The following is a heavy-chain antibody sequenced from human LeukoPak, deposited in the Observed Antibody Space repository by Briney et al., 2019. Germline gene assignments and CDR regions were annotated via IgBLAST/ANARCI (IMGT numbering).Heavy chain of an antibody. CDR1: GFTFSNAW. Sequence: PGGSLRLSCAASGFTFSNAWMSWVRQAPGKGLEWVGRIKSKTDGGTTDYAAPVKGRFTISRDDSKNTLYLQMNSLKTEDTAVYYCARASQYVLRFLEWLSPFDYWGQGTLVTVSS. J-gene: IGHJ4*02. CDR3: ARASQYVLRFLEWLSPFDY. V-gene: IGHV3-15*01. D-gene: IGHD3-3*01. CDR2: IKSKTDGGTT.